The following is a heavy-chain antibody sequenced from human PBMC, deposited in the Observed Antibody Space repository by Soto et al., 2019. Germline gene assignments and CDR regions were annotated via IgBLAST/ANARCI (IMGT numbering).Heavy chain of an antibody. CDR1: GFSVSINY. V-gene: IGHV3-66*01. CDR2: IYSGGTT. Sequence: ELQLAESGGGLVQPGGSLRLSCAASGFSVSINYVNWVRQAPGKGLEWVSVIYSGGTTHYADSVKGRFTISRDTSKNTLYLQMNSLRVEDTAVYYCAGDSTDGDFVDAFDVWGQGTMVTVSS. J-gene: IGHJ3*01. D-gene: IGHD4-17*01. CDR3: AGDSTDGDFVDAFDV.